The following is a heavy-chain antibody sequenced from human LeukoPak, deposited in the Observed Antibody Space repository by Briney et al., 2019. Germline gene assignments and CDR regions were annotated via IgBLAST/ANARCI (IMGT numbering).Heavy chain of an antibody. J-gene: IGHJ5*02. Sequence: SETLSLTCTVSGGSISSGSFYWSWIRQPAGKGLEWIGRIYSCGSTNYNPSLKSRDTISVDTSKNQFSLKLRTLTAADTAVYYCARDQGTVIVPTAIGWFDPWGQGTLVTVSS. CDR3: ARDQGTVIVPTAIGWFDP. CDR1: GGSISSGSFY. D-gene: IGHD2-2*02. V-gene: IGHV4-61*02. CDR2: IYSCGST.